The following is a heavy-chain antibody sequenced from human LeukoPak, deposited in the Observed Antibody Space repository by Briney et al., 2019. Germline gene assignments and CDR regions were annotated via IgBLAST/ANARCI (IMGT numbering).Heavy chain of an antibody. V-gene: IGHV3-23*01. J-gene: IGHJ4*02. CDR3: AKGGQWLVRELYFDY. Sequence: PGGSLRLSCAASGFTFSSYAMSWVRQAPGKGLEWVSAISGSGGSTYYADSVKGRFTISRDNSKNTLYLQMNSLRAEDTAVYYCAKGGQWLVRELYFDYWGQGTLVTVSS. D-gene: IGHD6-19*01. CDR2: ISGSGGST. CDR1: GFTFSSYA.